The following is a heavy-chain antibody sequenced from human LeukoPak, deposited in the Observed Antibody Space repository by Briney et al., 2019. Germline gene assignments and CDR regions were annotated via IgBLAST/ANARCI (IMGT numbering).Heavy chain of an antibody. Sequence: GGSLRLSCAASGFTLSAYEMNWVRQAPGKGLDWVSYIDSGGDTMYYADSVKGRFTISRDSAKNSLSLQMNSLRAEDTAVYYCARDLYTYGSYFCDRFDSWGQGTLVTVSS. J-gene: IGHJ4*02. CDR1: GFTLSAYE. CDR3: ARDLYTYGSYFCDRFDS. D-gene: IGHD5-18*01. V-gene: IGHV3-48*03. CDR2: IDSGGDTM.